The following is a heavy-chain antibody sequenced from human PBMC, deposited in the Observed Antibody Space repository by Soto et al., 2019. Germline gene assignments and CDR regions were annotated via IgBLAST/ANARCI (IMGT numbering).Heavy chain of an antibody. J-gene: IGHJ5*02. CDR1: GYTFTGYG. CDR3: ASDMSGLTGTGWFAP. Sequence: EVQLVESGGGLVQPGGSLRLSCAASGYTFTGYGMNWVRQAPGKGLEWISYISGAGHTIYYADSVKGRFTVSRDSATNSVYLQVSSLRDDDTAIYYCASDMSGLTGTGWFAPWGKGTLVNVTS. V-gene: IGHV3-48*02. CDR2: ISGAGHTI. D-gene: IGHD3-9*01.